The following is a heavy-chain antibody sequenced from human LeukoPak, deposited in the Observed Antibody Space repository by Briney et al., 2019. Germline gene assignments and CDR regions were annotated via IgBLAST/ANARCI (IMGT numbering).Heavy chain of an antibody. V-gene: IGHV3-74*01. Sequence: GESLEISCAASGFPFSSSAMTWVRQAPGKGLEWVSRINSDGSSTTYAGSVKGRFTSSRDNAKNTLYLQMNSLRAEDTAVYYCAREDIGSGLDPRGQGTQVTVSS. CDR2: INSDGSST. D-gene: IGHD6-19*01. CDR3: AREDIGSGLDP. CDR1: GFPFSSSA. J-gene: IGHJ5*02.